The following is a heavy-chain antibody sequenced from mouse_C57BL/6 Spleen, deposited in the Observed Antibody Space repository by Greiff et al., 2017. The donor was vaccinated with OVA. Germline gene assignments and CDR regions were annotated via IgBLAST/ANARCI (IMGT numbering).Heavy chain of an antibody. CDR2: IHPNSGST. Sequence: QVQLQQPGAELVKPGASVKLSCKASGYTFTSYWMHWVKQRPGQGLEWIGMIHPNSGSTNYNEKFKSKATLTVDKSSSTAYMQLSSLTSEDSAVYYCARLTGTSYAMDYWGQGTSVTVS. CDR3: ARLTGTSYAMDY. CDR1: GYTFTSYW. V-gene: IGHV1-64*01. D-gene: IGHD4-1*01. J-gene: IGHJ4*01.